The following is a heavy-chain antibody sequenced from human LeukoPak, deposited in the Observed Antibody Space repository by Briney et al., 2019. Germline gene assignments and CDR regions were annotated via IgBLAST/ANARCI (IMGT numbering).Heavy chain of an antibody. V-gene: IGHV3-23*01. CDR1: EFTFRNYA. Sequence: GGSLRLSCAASEFTFRNYAMTWVRQAPGKGLEWVSGISGSDGSTYYADSVKGRFTNSRDSSKNTLYLQMNGLRAEDTAVYYCTTVGSYSSTWYFDYWGQGTLVTVSS. CDR3: TTVGSYSSTWYFDY. CDR2: ISGSDGST. D-gene: IGHD6-6*01. J-gene: IGHJ4*02.